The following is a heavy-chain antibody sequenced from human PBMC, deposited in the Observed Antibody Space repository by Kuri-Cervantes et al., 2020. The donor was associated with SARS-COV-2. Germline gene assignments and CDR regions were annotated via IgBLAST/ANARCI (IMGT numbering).Heavy chain of an antibody. J-gene: IGHJ4*02. Sequence: GESLKISCAASGFTFSSYAMSWVRQAPGKGLEWVSAISGSGGSTYYADSVKGRFTISRDNSKNTLYLQMNSLRAEDTAVYYCAKGTRRFLESLDYWCQGTLVTVSS. D-gene: IGHD3-3*01. CDR2: ISGSGGST. CDR1: GFTFSSYA. CDR3: AKGTRRFLESLDY. V-gene: IGHV3-23*01.